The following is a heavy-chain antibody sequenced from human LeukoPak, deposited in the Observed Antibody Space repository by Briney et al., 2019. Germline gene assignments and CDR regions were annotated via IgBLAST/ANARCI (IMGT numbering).Heavy chain of an antibody. CDR1: GFTFSSHA. J-gene: IGHJ5*02. CDR2: MSYDGSKK. V-gene: IGHV3-30*01. D-gene: IGHD6-19*01. Sequence: PGRSLRLSCAASGFTFSSHAMHWVRQAPGEGLEWVAVMSYDGSKKYYADSVKGRFTISRDNSKNTLYLQMNSLRAEDTAVYSCAKGSGSGWYGWFAPWGQGTLVTVSS. CDR3: AKGSGSGWYGWFAP.